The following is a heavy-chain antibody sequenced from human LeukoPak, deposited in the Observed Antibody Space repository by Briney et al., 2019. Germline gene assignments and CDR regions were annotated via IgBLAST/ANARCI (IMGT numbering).Heavy chain of an antibody. CDR2: IRYDGSNT. CDR3: VKAKYQPPHDY. D-gene: IGHD2-2*01. V-gene: IGHV3-30*02. J-gene: IGHJ4*02. Sequence: GGSLRLSCAASGFTFSDHGFHWVRQAPGKGLEWVAFIRYDGSNTYYAASVKGRFTISRDNSKNTLYPQMNSLRTEDTAVYYCVKAKYQPPHDYWGQGTLVTVSS. CDR1: GFTFSDHG.